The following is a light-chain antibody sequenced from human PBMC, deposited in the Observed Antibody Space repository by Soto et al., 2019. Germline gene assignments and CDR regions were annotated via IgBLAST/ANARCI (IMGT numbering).Light chain of an antibody. Sequence: QAVVTQPPSASGSPGQSVTISCTGTSSDVGGYNYVSWYQQHPGKAPKLMIYEVSKRPSGVPDRFSGSKSGNTASLTVSGLQAEDEADYYCSSYAGSILFGTGTKLTVL. CDR2: EVS. CDR1: SSDVGGYNY. V-gene: IGLV2-8*01. CDR3: SSYAGSIL. J-gene: IGLJ1*01.